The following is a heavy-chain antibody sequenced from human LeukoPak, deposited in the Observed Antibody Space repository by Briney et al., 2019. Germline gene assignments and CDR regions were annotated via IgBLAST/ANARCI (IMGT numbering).Heavy chain of an antibody. CDR3: ARDSRGCSVRSCYSI. D-gene: IGHD2-15*01. CDR2: IYYSGST. CDR1: DGSISSYN. Sequence: SETLSLTCTVTDGSISSYNWSWIRQPPGKGLEWIGYIYYSGSTNYNPSLKSRVTISVDTSKNQFSLKLSSVTAADTAVYYCARDSRGCSVRSCYSIWGQGTLVTVSS. J-gene: IGHJ4*02. V-gene: IGHV4-59*01.